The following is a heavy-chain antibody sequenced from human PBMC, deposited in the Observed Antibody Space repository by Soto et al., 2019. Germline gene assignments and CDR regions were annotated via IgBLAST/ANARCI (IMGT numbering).Heavy chain of an antibody. CDR3: ARDLSNSHGMDV. V-gene: IGHV4-61*01. D-gene: IGHD2-2*01. J-gene: IGHJ6*02. Sequence: PSETLSLTCTVSGGSVSSGSYYWTWIRQPPGRGLEWIGYTLHSGRTNYNPSLKSRVTILVDTSRNRFSLMLRSVTAADSAVYYCARDLSNSHGMDVWGQGTTVTVSS. CDR2: TLHSGRT. CDR1: GGSVSSGSYY.